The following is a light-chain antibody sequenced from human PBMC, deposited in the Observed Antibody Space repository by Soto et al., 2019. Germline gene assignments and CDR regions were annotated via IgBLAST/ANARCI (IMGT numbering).Light chain of an antibody. CDR2: AAS. Sequence: DLQMTQSPSSLSASVGDRVTITCRASQGISNYLAWYQHKPGKVPKLLIYAASTLQSGVPSRFSGSGSGTDFTLTITSLQPEDVATYYCQKYNSAPRAFGQGTKVEIK. J-gene: IGKJ1*01. CDR1: QGISNY. CDR3: QKYNSAPRA. V-gene: IGKV1-27*01.